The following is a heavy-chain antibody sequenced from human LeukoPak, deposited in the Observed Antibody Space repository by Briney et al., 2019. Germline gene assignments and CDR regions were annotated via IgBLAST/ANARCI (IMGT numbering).Heavy chain of an antibody. CDR1: GGTFSSYA. CDR2: IIPIFGTA. D-gene: IGHD4/OR15-4a*01. V-gene: IGHV1-69*05. J-gene: IGHJ5*02. Sequence: GASVKVSCKASGGTFSSYAISWVRQAPGQGLEWMGGIIPIFGTANYAQKFQGRVTMTRETSISTGNMELSSLRSDDTAVYYCARAYEYGWFDPWGQGTLVTVSS. CDR3: ARAYEYGWFDP.